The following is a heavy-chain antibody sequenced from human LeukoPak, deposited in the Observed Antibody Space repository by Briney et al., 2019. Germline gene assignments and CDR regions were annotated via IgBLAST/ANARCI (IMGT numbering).Heavy chain of an antibody. V-gene: IGHV4-61*02. J-gene: IGHJ4*02. CDR3: AREPLMTTVTTYYFDY. Sequence: SETLSLTCTVSGGSISSGIYYWSWIRQPAGKGLEWIGRIYSSGSTNYNPSLKSRVTISVDTSKNQFSLKLSSVTAADTAVYYCAREPLMTTVTTYYFDYWGQGTLVTVSS. D-gene: IGHD4-17*01. CDR1: GGSISSGIYY. CDR2: IYSSGST.